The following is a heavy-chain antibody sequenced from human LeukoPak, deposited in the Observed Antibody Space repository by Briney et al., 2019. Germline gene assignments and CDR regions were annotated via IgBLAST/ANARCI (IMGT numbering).Heavy chain of an antibody. D-gene: IGHD3-3*01. CDR1: GFTFSSYS. Sequence: PGGSLRLSCVASGFTFSSYSMNWVRQAPGKGLEWVSSISSSSSYIYYADSVKGRFTISRDNAENSLYLQMNSLRAEDTAVYYCARMGYDFWSGQGPFDYWGQGTLVTVSS. V-gene: IGHV3-21*01. CDR2: ISSSSSYI. CDR3: ARMGYDFWSGQGPFDY. J-gene: IGHJ4*02.